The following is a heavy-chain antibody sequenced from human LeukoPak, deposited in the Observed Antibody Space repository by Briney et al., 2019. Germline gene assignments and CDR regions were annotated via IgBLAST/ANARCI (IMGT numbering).Heavy chain of an antibody. CDR1: GFIFSSYS. CDR2: FSSSGSYI. V-gene: IGHV3-21*04. Sequence: GGSLRLSCAASGFIFSSYSMNWVRQAPGKGLEWVSSFSSSGSYIYYADSVKGRFTISRDNSKNTLYLHMNSLRAEDTAVYYCARDMSPWETRNPDAFDIWGQGTMVTVSS. D-gene: IGHD1-14*01. J-gene: IGHJ3*02. CDR3: ARDMSPWETRNPDAFDI.